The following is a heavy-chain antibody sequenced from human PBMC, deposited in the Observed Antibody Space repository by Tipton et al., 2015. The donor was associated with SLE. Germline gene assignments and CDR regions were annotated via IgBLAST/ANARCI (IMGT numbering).Heavy chain of an antibody. CDR1: GASVSSAGHW. Sequence: TLSLTCAVSGASVSSAGHWWTWVRQPPGKGLEWIGYIYYSESTNYNPSLKSRVSISRDTSKNQFSLKLTSVTAADTAVYYCARAGAMGAVADYWGQGTLVTVSS. V-gene: IGHV4-61*08. CDR2: IYYSEST. CDR3: ARAGAMGAVADY. J-gene: IGHJ4*02. D-gene: IGHD1-26*01.